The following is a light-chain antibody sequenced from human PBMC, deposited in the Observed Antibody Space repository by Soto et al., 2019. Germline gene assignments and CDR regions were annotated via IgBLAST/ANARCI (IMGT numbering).Light chain of an antibody. J-gene: IGLJ1*01. Sequence: QSALTQPRSVSGSPGQSVTLSCTGTSSDVGGYNYVSWYQQHPGKAPKLMIYDVITLPSGVPDRFSGSKSGNTASLTISGLQAEDEADYYCCSYAGSYTVVFGTGTKLTVL. V-gene: IGLV2-11*01. CDR1: SSDVGGYNY. CDR2: DVI. CDR3: CSYAGSYTVV.